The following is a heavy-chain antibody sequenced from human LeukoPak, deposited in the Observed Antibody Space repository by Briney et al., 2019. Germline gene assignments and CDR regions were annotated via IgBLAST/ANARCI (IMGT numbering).Heavy chain of an antibody. CDR1: GFTFSSYA. J-gene: IGHJ4*02. CDR2: INSDGSSP. Sequence: GGSLRLSCAASGFTFSSYAMSWVRQAPGKGLMWVSRINSDGSSPTYADSVKGRFTISRDNAKNTLYLQMNSLRADDTAVYYCARDPPPPGYSSGLYYFDYWGQGTLVTVSS. V-gene: IGHV3-74*03. D-gene: IGHD5-18*01. CDR3: ARDPPPPGYSSGLYYFDY.